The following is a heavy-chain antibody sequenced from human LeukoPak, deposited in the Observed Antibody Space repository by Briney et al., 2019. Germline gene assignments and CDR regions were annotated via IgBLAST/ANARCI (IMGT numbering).Heavy chain of an antibody. Sequence: PGGSLRLSCAASGFTFSSYAMSWVRQALGKGLEWVSAISGSGGSTYYADSVKGRFTISRDNSKNTLYLQMNSLRAEDTAVYYCAKDRHYDYVWGSYPAGQNAFDIWGQGTMVTVSS. CDR1: GFTFSSYA. D-gene: IGHD3-16*02. CDR3: AKDRHYDYVWGSYPAGQNAFDI. V-gene: IGHV3-23*01. J-gene: IGHJ3*02. CDR2: ISGSGGST.